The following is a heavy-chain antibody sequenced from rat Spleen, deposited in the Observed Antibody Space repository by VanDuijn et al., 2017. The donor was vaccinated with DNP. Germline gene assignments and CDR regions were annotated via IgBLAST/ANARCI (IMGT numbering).Heavy chain of an antibody. J-gene: IGHJ3*01. Sequence: EVQLVESGGDLVQPGRSLKLSCVASGFTFSNYWMTWIRQVPGKGLEWVASIASSGGTTYYRDSVKGRFTISRDNAKSSLYLQMDSLRSEDTATYYCTTGIYYYDGYYHLFAYWGQGTLVTVSS. V-gene: IGHV5-31*01. CDR2: IASSGGTT. CDR1: GFTFSNYW. D-gene: IGHD1-12*03. CDR3: TTGIYYYDGYYHLFAY.